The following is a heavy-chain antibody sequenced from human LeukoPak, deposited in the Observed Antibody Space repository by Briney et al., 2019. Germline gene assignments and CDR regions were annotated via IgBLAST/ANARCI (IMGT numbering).Heavy chain of an antibody. Sequence: SGGSLRLSCAASGFTFSSYAMTWVRLAPGKGLEWVSTISGSGDITFYADSVKGRFTISRDNSKNTLYLQMNSLRAEDTAVYYCAKPGSGYYELYDAFDIWGQGTMVTVSS. CDR3: AKPGSGYYELYDAFDI. V-gene: IGHV3-23*01. CDR2: ISGSGDIT. CDR1: GFTFSSYA. J-gene: IGHJ3*02. D-gene: IGHD3-3*01.